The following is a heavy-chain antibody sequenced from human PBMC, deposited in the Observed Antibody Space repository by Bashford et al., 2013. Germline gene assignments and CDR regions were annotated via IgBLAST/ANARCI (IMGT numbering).Heavy chain of an antibody. J-gene: IGHJ4*02. D-gene: IGHD3-3*01. CDR2: IWYDGNTK. CDR3: ARDAVFWSGYNVFDS. Sequence: VRQAPGKGLEWVAIIWYDGNTKFYADSVKGRFTISRDNSKNTLYLHMNSLTAEDTAVYYCARDAVFWSGYNVFDSWGQGNPGHRLL. V-gene: IGHV3-33*01.